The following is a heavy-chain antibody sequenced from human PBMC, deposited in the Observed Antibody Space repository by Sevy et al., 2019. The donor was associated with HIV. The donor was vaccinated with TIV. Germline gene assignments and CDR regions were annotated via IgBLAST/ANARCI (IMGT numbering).Heavy chain of an antibody. CDR2: ISGGGAAT. J-gene: IGHJ5*02. D-gene: IGHD6-19*01. V-gene: IGHV3-23*01. CDR3: ARYGRIPVAGHTWFDP. Sequence: GGSLRLSCSASGFTFIAFGMTWVRQAPGKGLEWVSGISGGGAATAYADSVKGRFTISRDNSKNTLYLQMNSLTAADTAVYYCARYGRIPVAGHTWFDPWGLGTRVTVSS. CDR1: GFTFIAFG.